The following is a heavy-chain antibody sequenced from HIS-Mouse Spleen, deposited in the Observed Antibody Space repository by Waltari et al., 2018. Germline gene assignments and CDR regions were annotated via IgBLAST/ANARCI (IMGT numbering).Heavy chain of an antibody. CDR2: IYYRGST. J-gene: IGHJ5*02. CDR1: GGSISSSSYY. Sequence: QLQLQESGPGLVKPSETLSLTCTVSGGSISSSSYYWGWIRQPPGKGLEWIGSIYYRGSTYYNPSLKSRVTISVDTSKNQFSLKLSSVTAADTAVYYCARDRQQQLVRWFDPWGQGTLVTVSS. V-gene: IGHV4-39*07. D-gene: IGHD6-13*01. CDR3: ARDRQQQLVRWFDP.